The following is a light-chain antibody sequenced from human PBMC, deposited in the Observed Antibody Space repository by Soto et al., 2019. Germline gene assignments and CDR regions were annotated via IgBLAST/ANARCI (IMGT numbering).Light chain of an antibody. J-gene: IGKJ1*01. V-gene: IGKV3-15*01. CDR3: QQSYSTPQP. Sequence: EILMTQSPVTLSLSPGGRATLSCRASQSISDTLAWYQQKPGQAPRLLIHGASTSAPGFPARFSGSGSGTDFTLTISSLKHEDFATYYCQQSYSTPQPFAQGTKV. CDR2: GAS. CDR1: QSISDT.